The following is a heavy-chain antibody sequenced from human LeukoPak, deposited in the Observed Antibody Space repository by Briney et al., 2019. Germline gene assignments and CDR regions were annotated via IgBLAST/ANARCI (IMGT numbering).Heavy chain of an antibody. CDR1: GFTFSSYW. Sequence: GGSPRLSCAASGFTFSSYWMSWVRQAPGKGLEWVANIKQDGSEEYYVDSVKGRFTISRDNAKNSLYLQMNSLRAEDTAMYYCARENTIFGVVINYWGQGTLVTVSS. J-gene: IGHJ4*02. V-gene: IGHV3-7*01. CDR2: IKQDGSEE. D-gene: IGHD3-3*01. CDR3: ARENTIFGVVINY.